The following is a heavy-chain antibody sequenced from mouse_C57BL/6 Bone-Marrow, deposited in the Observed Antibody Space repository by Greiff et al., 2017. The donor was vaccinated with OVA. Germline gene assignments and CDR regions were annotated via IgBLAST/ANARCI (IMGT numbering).Heavy chain of an antibody. V-gene: IGHV7-3*01. D-gene: IGHD2-3*01. CDR2: IRNKANGYTT. CDR3: ARYWDGLRFFDY. CDR1: GFTFTDYY. Sequence: EVQLVESGGGLVQPGGSLSLSCAASGFTFTDYYMSWVRQPPGKALEWLGFIRNKANGYTTEYSASVKGRFTISRDNSQSILYLQMNALRAEDSATYDYARYWDGLRFFDYWGQGTTLTVSS. J-gene: IGHJ2*01.